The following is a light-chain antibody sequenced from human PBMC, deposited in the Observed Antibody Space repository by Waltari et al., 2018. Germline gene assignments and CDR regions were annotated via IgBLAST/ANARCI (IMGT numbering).Light chain of an antibody. CDR1: QSVSTK. CDR3: QQYSEWHPMDS. V-gene: IGKV3-15*01. CDR2: AAS. J-gene: IGKJ2*03. Sequence: EIVMTQSPATLSVSPGGTATLSCRASQSVSTKLAWYRHQPGQAPSLLIYAASTRATGVPAKFRGSGSGTEFTLTISSLQSEDSAVYYCQQYSEWHPMDSFGQGTILEIK.